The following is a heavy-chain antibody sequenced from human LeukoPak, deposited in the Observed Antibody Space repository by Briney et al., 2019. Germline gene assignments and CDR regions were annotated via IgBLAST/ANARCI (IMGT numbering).Heavy chain of an antibody. CDR2: IIPIFGTA. Sequence: VASVKVSCKASGGTFSSYAISWVRQAPGQRLEWMGGIIPIFGTANYAQKFQGRVTITTDESTSTAYMELSSLRSEDTAVYYCATDGLFNYWGRGTLVTVSS. CDR3: ATDGLFNY. J-gene: IGHJ4*02. V-gene: IGHV1-69*05. CDR1: GGTFSSYA.